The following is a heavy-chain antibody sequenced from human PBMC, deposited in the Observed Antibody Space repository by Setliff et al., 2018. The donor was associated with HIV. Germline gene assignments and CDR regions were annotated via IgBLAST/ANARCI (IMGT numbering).Heavy chain of an antibody. V-gene: IGHV4-34*01. J-gene: IGHJ4*02. Sequence: PSETLSLTCAVYGGPFSHYYWNWVRQSPGQGLEWIGEINHSGSTNYNPSLKSRVTISVDRSKNQFSLKLNSLTAADTAVYYCARVYGYGHSPIDSWGQGTPVTVSS. CDR2: INHSGST. CDR1: GGPFSHYY. D-gene: IGHD5-18*01. CDR3: ARVYGYGHSPIDS.